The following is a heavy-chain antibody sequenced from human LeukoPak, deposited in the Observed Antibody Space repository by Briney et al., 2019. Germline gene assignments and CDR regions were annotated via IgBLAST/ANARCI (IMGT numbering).Heavy chain of an antibody. CDR1: GYSFTTYW. Sequence: GESLKISCQASGYSFTTYWIAWVRQLPGKGLEWMGRVYPGDSDTRYSPSFQGQVTISADKSISTAYLQWSSLKASDTAMYYCARIGGYSYGNWFDPWGQGTLVTVSS. CDR3: ARIGGYSYGNWFDP. D-gene: IGHD5-18*01. J-gene: IGHJ5*02. CDR2: VYPGDSDT. V-gene: IGHV5-51*01.